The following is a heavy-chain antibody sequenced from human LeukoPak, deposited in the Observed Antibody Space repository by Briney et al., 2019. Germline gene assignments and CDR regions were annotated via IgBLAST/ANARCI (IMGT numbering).Heavy chain of an antibody. J-gene: IGHJ4*02. Sequence: SSETLSLTCTVSGGSISSSSYYWGWIRHPPGKGLEWIGSIYYSGSTYYNPPLKSRATISVNTSKNQFSLKLSSVTAADTAVYYCERGPGGGTHFDYWGQGTLVTVSS. V-gene: IGHV4-39*07. CDR2: IYYSGST. D-gene: IGHD1-14*01. CDR1: GGSISSSSYY. CDR3: ERGPGGGTHFDY.